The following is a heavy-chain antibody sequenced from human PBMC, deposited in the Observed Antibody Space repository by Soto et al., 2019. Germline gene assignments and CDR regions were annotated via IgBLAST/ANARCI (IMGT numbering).Heavy chain of an antibody. D-gene: IGHD1-20*01. CDR3: ARSEMTYNWND. CDR1: GFTFYSYA. V-gene: IGHV3-23*01. Sequence: EVQLLESGGGLVQPGGSLRLSCAASGFTFYSYAMSWVRQAPGKGLEWVSTISGSGEMTHYADSVKGRFTISRDNAKNTLYLQMESLRAEDTALYYCARSEMTYNWNDWGQGALVTVSS. CDR2: ISGSGEMT. J-gene: IGHJ4*02.